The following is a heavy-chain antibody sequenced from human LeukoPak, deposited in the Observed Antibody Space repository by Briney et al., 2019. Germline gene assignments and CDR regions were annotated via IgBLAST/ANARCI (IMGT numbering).Heavy chain of an antibody. Sequence: SETLSLTCTVSGGSINSSSYYWGWIRQPPGKGLEWIGSIYHSGSTYYNPSLKSRVTISVDTSKNQFSLKLSSVTAADTAVYYCARVPGTTTYYYYYYMDVWGKGTTVTVSS. J-gene: IGHJ6*03. CDR2: IYHSGST. V-gene: IGHV4-39*07. D-gene: IGHD1/OR15-1a*01. CDR3: ARVPGTTTYYYYYYMDV. CDR1: GGSINSSSYY.